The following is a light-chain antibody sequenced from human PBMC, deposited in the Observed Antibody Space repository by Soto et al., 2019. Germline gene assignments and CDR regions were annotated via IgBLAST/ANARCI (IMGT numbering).Light chain of an antibody. J-gene: IGKJ4*01. CDR3: QQTYTTPLT. CDR2: AAS. CDR1: QRISSY. V-gene: IGKV1-39*01. Sequence: IQVTQSPSSLTASVADRVPITCRTSQRISSYLNWFQQKPGKAPKLLIYAASTLQSGVPSRFSGSGSGTHFTLTISDLQPEDFATYDCQQTYTTPLTFGGGTKVDIK.